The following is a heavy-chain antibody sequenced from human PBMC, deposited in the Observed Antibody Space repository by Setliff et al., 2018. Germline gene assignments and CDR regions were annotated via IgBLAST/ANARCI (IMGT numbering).Heavy chain of an antibody. Sequence: PSETLSLTCTVSGGSISYNYWSWIRQPAGKGLQWIGRINTSGSTKYNPSLKSRVTMSVDTSKNQFSLKLSAVTAADTAVYYCATSGFCSAGSCYSFDDWGQGALVTVSS. J-gene: IGHJ4*02. CDR1: GGSISYNY. D-gene: IGHD6-19*01. V-gene: IGHV4-4*07. CDR3: ATSGFCSAGSCYSFDD. CDR2: INTSGST.